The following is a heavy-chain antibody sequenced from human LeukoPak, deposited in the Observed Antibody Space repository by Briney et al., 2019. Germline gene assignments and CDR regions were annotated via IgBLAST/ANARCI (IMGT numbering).Heavy chain of an antibody. Sequence: PSETLSLTCAVYGGSFSSYYWSWIRQPPGKGLEWIGYIYYSGSTNYNPSLKSRVTISVDTSKNQFSLKLSSVTAADTAVYYCARMFAMAPYYYGMDVWGQGTTVTVSS. D-gene: IGHD3-10*02. J-gene: IGHJ6*02. CDR1: GGSFSSYY. CDR3: ARMFAMAPYYYGMDV. CDR2: IYYSGST. V-gene: IGHV4-59*08.